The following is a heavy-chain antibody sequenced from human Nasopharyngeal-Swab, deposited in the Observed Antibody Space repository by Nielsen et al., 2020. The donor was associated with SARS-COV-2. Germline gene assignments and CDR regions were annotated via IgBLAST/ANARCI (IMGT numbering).Heavy chain of an antibody. Sequence: GESLKISCAASGFTFSSYAMHWVRQAPDKGLEWVAVISYDGSNKYYADSVKGRFTISRDNSKNTLYLQMNSLRAEDTAVYYCARGELLSNAFDIWGQGTMVTVSS. CDR2: ISYDGSNK. CDR3: ARGELLSNAFDI. J-gene: IGHJ3*02. CDR1: GFTFSSYA. V-gene: IGHV3-30-3*01. D-gene: IGHD2-2*01.